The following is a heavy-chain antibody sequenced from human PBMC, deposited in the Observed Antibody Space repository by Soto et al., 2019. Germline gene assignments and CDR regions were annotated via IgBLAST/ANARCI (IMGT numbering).Heavy chain of an antibody. Sequence: SETLSLTCAVYGGSFSGYYWSWIRQPPGKGLEWIGEINHSGSTNYNPSLKSRVTISVDTSKNQFSLKLSSVTAADTAVYYCASWGQYYYGMDVWGQGTTVTVS. V-gene: IGHV4-34*09. D-gene: IGHD3-16*01. J-gene: IGHJ6*02. CDR3: ASWGQYYYGMDV. CDR2: INHSGST. CDR1: GGSFSGYY.